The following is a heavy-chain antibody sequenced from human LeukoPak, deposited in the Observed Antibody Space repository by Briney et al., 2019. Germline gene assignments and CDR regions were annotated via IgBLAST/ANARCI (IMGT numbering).Heavy chain of an antibody. Sequence: SETLSLTCTVSGGSISSSSYYRGWIRQPPGKGLEWIGSIYYSGSTYYNPSLKSRVTISVDTSKDQFSLKLSSVTAADTAVYYCAITDYGDGGLFDYWGQGTLVTVSS. CDR2: IYYSGST. CDR1: GGSISSSSYY. D-gene: IGHD4-17*01. CDR3: AITDYGDGGLFDY. V-gene: IGHV4-39*01. J-gene: IGHJ4*02.